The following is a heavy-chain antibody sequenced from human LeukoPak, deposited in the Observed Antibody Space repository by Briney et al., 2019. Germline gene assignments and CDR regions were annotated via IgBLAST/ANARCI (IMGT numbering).Heavy chain of an antibody. CDR2: IRYDGSIK. V-gene: IGHV3-30*02. CDR3: AKVHRGYSYGGYFDY. J-gene: IGHJ4*02. D-gene: IGHD5-18*01. CDR1: GFTFIGYG. Sequence: GGSLILSCGASGFTFIGYGRHWVRQDPGKGLDGVAFIRYDGSIKDYADSVKGRFTISRDNSKNTLYLQMNSLRAEDTAIYYCAKVHRGYSYGGYFDYWGQGTLVTVSS.